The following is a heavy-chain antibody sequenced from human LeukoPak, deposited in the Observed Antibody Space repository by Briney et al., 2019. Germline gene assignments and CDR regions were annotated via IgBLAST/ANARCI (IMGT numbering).Heavy chain of an antibody. CDR3: ASSTSAYGDAFDI. Sequence: PGGSLRLSCAASGFTFSIYGMHWVRQAPGKGLEWVAFIRYDGFNKFYADSVKGRFTISRDNSKNTLYLQMNSMRDGDTAVYFCASSTSAYGDAFDIWGQGTMVTVSS. CDR2: IRYDGFNK. J-gene: IGHJ3*02. CDR1: GFTFSIYG. V-gene: IGHV3-30*02. D-gene: IGHD2-2*01.